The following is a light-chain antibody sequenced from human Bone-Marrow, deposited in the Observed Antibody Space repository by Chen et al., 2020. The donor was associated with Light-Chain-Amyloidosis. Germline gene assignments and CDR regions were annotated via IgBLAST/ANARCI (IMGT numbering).Light chain of an antibody. J-gene: IGLJ3*02. CDR1: SGSIATNY. V-gene: IGLV6-57*01. CDR2: EDD. Sequence: NFMLTQPHSVSESPGKTVIISCTRSSGSIATNYVQWYQQHPGSSPTTVIYEDDQRPSGVPDRFSCSIDRSSNSASLTISGLKTEDEADYYCQSYQGSSQGVFGGGTKLTVL. CDR3: QSYQGSSQGV.